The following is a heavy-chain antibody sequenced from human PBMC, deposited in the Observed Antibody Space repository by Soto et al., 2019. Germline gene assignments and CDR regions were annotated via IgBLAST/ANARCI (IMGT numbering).Heavy chain of an antibody. CDR3: AKDFSSSSNIASGPFDY. CDR2: ISGSGGST. CDR1: GFTFSSYA. V-gene: IGHV3-23*01. J-gene: IGHJ4*02. Sequence: GGSLRLSCASSGFTFSSYAMSWVRQAPGKGLEWVSAISGSGGSTYYADSVKGRFTISRDNSKNTLYLQMNSLRAEDTAVYYCAKDFSSSSNIASGPFDYWGQGTLVTVSS. D-gene: IGHD6-6*01.